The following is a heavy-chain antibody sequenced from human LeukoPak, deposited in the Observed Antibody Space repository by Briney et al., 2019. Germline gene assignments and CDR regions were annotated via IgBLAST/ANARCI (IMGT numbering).Heavy chain of an antibody. CDR1: GLSISGYW. V-gene: IGHV3-74*01. CDR2: INSDGSGT. CDR3: ARDPYILDAA. Sequence: QAGGSLRLSCTASGLSISGYWIHWVRQAPGKGLVWLSRINSDGSGTDYADSVKGRFTVSRDNGKNTVYLRMSSLRAEDTAVYYCARDPYILDAAWGQGTLVTVSS. J-gene: IGHJ5*02. D-gene: IGHD3-16*01.